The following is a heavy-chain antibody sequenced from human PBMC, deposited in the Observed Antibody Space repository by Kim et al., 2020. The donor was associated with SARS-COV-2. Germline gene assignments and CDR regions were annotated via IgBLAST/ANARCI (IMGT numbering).Heavy chain of an antibody. V-gene: IGHV7-4-1*02. D-gene: IGHD1-26*01. CDR1: GYTFTSYA. J-gene: IGHJ6*02. CDR3: ARVRSPHRWDLNYYYGMDV. CDR2: INTNTGNP. Sequence: ASVKVSCKASGYTFTSYAMNWVRQAPGQGLEWMGWINTNTGNPTYAQGFTGRFVFSLDTSVSTAYLQISSLKAEDTAVYYCARVRSPHRWDLNYYYGMDVWGQGTTVTVSS.